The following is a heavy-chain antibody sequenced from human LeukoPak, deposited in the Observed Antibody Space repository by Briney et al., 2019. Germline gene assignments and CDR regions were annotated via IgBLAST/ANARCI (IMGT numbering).Heavy chain of an antibody. CDR3: ARADTAMVMGDY. D-gene: IGHD5-18*01. J-gene: IGHJ4*02. CDR1: GGSISSYY. Sequence: SETLSLTCTVSGGSISSYYWSWIRQPPGKGLEWIGYIYYSGSTNYNPSLKSRVTISVDTSKNQFSLKLSSVTAADTAVYYCARADTAMVMGDYWGQGTLVTVSS. CDR2: IYYSGST. V-gene: IGHV4-59*08.